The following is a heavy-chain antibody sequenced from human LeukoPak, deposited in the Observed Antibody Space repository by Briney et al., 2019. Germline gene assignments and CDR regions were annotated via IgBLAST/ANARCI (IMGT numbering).Heavy chain of an antibody. V-gene: IGHV4-59*01. J-gene: IGHJ4*02. CDR2: IYYSGST. CDR3: ARWGDGDYYSDY. CDR1: GGSISSYY. Sequence: PSETLSLTCTVSGGSISSYYWSWIRQPPGKGLEWIGYIYYSGSTNYNPSLKSRVTISVDMSKNQFSLKLSSVTAADTAVYYCARWGDGDYYSDYWGQGTLVTVSS. D-gene: IGHD4-17*01.